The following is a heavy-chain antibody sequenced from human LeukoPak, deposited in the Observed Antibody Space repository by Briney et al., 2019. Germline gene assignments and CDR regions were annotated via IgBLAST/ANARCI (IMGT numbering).Heavy chain of an antibody. J-gene: IGHJ5*02. CDR2: IYDSGST. V-gene: IGHV4-31*03. Sequence: PSETLSLTCTVSGGSISSGGYYWSWIRQHPGKGLEWIGHIYDSGSTYYNPSLKSRVTISVDTSKNQFSLKLSSVTAADTAVYYCARTSLRGYSYGYWFDPWGQGALVTVSS. CDR3: ARTSLRGYSYGYWFDP. D-gene: IGHD5-18*01. CDR1: GGSISSGGYY.